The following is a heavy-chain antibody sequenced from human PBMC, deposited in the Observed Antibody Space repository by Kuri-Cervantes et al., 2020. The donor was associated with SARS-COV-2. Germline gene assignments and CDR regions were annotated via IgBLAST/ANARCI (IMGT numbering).Heavy chain of an antibody. D-gene: IGHD3-10*01. Sequence: GGSLRLSCAASGFTFSSYEMNWVRQAPGKGLEWVSYISSSGSTIYYADSVNGRFTISRDNAKNSLYLQMNSLRAEDTAVYYCARDGLWFGELYWGQGTLVTVSS. J-gene: IGHJ4*02. CDR2: ISSSGSTI. V-gene: IGHV3-48*03. CDR3: ARDGLWFGELY. CDR1: GFTFSSYE.